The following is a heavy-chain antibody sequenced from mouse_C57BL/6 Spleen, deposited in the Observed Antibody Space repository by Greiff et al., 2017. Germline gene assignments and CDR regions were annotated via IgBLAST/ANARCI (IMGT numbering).Heavy chain of an antibody. Sequence: EVQLQQSGPELVKPGASVKISCKASGYTFTDYYMNWVKQSHGKSLEWIGDINPNNGGTSYNQKFKGKATLTVDKSSSTAYMELRSLTSEDSAVYYCASSFCDYWGQGTTLTVSS. CDR1: GYTFTDYY. CDR3: ASSFCDY. V-gene: IGHV1-26*01. J-gene: IGHJ2*01. CDR2: INPNNGGT.